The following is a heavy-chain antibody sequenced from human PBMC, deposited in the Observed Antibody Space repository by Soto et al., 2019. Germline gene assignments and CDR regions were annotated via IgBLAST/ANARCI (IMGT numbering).Heavy chain of an antibody. Sequence: EVRLLESGGGLAQPGGSLRLSCAASGFTFRRYAMSWVRQAPGKGLEWIAGVSQSGNKTFYADSVRGRFIISRDNYKNTLFLQMSNVRGDDQALYFCAKDLDDDGATDWGQGTLVTVS. CDR2: VSQSGNKT. CDR3: AKDLDDDGATD. J-gene: IGHJ4*02. D-gene: IGHD1-1*01. V-gene: IGHV3-23*01. CDR1: GFTFRRYA.